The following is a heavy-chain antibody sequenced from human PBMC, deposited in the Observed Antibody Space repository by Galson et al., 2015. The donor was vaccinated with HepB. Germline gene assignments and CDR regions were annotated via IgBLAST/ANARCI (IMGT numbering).Heavy chain of an antibody. CDR1: GFTFSSYS. J-gene: IGHJ1*01. D-gene: IGHD6-19*01. CDR3: ARVGFSSGWGGYFQH. Sequence: SLRLSCAASGFTFSSYSMNWVRQAPGKGLEWVSYISSSSSTIYYADSVKGRFTISRDNAKNSLYLQMNSLRDEDTAVYYCARVGFSSGWGGYFQHWGQGTLVTVSS. CDR2: ISSSSSTI. V-gene: IGHV3-48*02.